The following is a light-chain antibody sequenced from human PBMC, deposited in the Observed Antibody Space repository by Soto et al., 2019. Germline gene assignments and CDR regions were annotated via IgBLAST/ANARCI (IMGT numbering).Light chain of an antibody. CDR2: GAS. J-gene: IGKJ5*01. Sequence: IQMTQSPSSLSASEGDIASITSRASQGINSYLAWYQQAAGKVPKHLIYGASKLQSGVPSRFRGGGSGTNFTLTISSLQPEDVGTYYCQNYNSAPITFGQGTRLEIK. CDR3: QNYNSAPIT. CDR1: QGINSY. V-gene: IGKV1-27*01.